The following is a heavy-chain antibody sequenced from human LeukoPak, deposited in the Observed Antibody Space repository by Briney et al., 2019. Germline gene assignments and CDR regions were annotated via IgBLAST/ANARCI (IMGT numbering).Heavy chain of an antibody. Sequence: PSETLSLTCAVYGGSLSAYYWTWIRQPPGKGLSGLGEINHGGSTNYNPSPKSRVTISIDTSKNQFSLKLSSVTAADTAFYYCARYLDYGGNSRVFQHWGQGTLVTVSS. V-gene: IGHV4-34*01. CDR2: INHGGST. CDR3: ARYLDYGGNSRVFQH. D-gene: IGHD4-23*01. CDR1: GGSLSAYY. J-gene: IGHJ1*01.